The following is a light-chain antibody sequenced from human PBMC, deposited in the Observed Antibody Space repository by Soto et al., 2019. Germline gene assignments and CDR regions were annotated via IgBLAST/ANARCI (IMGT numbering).Light chain of an antibody. J-gene: IGLJ2*01. CDR1: SSDVGGYNY. V-gene: IGLV2-14*01. Sequence: QSALTQPASVSGSPGQSITISCTGTSSDVGGYNYVSWYQQHPGKATKLMIYDVSNRPAVVSNRFAGSKSGNTASLTISGLQAEDEADYYCSSYTSSSTRVFGGGTKLTVL. CDR2: DVS. CDR3: SSYTSSSTRV.